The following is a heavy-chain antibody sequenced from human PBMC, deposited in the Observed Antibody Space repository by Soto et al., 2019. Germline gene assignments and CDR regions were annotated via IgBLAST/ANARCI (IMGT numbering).Heavy chain of an antibody. CDR2: ISSSSSTI. D-gene: IGHD1-26*01. CDR3: AGAYSGSYYGTRPYFLH. CDR1: GFTFSSYS. V-gene: IGHV3-48*02. Sequence: EVQLVESGGGLVQPGGSLRLSCAASGFTFSSYSMNWVRQAPGKGLEWVSYISSSSSTIYYADSVKGRFTISRDNAKNSLYLQMNSLRDEDTAVYYCAGAYSGSYYGTRPYFLHWGQGTLVTVSS. J-gene: IGHJ1*01.